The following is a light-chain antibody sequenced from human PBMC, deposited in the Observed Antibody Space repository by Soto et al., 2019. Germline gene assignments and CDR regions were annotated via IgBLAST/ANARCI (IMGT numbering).Light chain of an antibody. CDR3: HHSSSYPQT. V-gene: IGKV1-39*01. J-gene: IGKJ4*02. Sequence: DIQMTHAPSSLSASVGDRVTITCRASQSSSSYLSWYQQKPGKAPKLLINVASTLQSGVPSMFSGSGYPADFTIDISTLKPDDFGTYYRHHSSSYPQTVGGGTKVDIK. CDR2: VAS. CDR1: QSSSSY.